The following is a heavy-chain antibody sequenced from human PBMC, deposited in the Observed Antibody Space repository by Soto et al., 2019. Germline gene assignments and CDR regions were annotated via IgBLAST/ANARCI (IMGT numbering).Heavy chain of an antibody. CDR1: GGSISSGGYY. Sequence: PSETLSLTCTVSGGSISSGGYYWSWIRQHPGKGLEWIGYIYYSGSTYYNPSLKSRVTISVDTSKNQFSLKLSSVTAADTAVYYCERDGCSGGSCYLFDYWGQGALVTVSS. CDR3: ERDGCSGGSCYLFDY. D-gene: IGHD2-15*01. J-gene: IGHJ4*02. CDR2: IYYSGST. V-gene: IGHV4-31*03.